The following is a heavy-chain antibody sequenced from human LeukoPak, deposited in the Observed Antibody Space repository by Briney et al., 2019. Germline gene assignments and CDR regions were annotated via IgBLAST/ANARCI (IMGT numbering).Heavy chain of an antibody. CDR1: GFTFDDYG. J-gene: IGHJ6*03. CDR2: INWNGGST. Sequence: GGSMRLSCAASGFTFDDYGMSWVRQAPGKGLEWVSGINWNGGSTGYADSVKGRFTISRDNAKNSLYLQMNSLRAEDTALYYCARLDYYGSGSYYNDYYYYLDVWGTGTTVTVSS. CDR3: ARLDYYGSGSYYNDYYYYLDV. V-gene: IGHV3-20*04. D-gene: IGHD3-10*01.